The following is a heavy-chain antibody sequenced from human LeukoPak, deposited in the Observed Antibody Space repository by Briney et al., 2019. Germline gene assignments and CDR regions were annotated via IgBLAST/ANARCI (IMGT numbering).Heavy chain of an antibody. Sequence: ASVKVSCKASGYTFTSYGISWVRQTPGQGLEWMGWISAYNGNTNYAQKLQGRVTMATDTSTSTAYMELRSLRSDDTAVYYCARQEGSSSRRNWFDPWGQGTLVTVSS. J-gene: IGHJ5*02. D-gene: IGHD6-13*01. CDR3: ARQEGSSSRRNWFDP. CDR2: ISAYNGNT. V-gene: IGHV1-18*01. CDR1: GYTFTSYG.